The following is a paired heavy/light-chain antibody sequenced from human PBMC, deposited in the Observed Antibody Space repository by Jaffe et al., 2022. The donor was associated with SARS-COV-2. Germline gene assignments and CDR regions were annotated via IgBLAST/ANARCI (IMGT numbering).Heavy chain of an antibody. CDR2: ISDSGDGT. J-gene: IGHJ4*02. Sequence: EVQVLESGGGLVQPGGSLRLACEASGLSLGNFAMSWVRLAPGKGLEWVSSISDSGDGTYYAHSVKGRFTISRDNSRNTVYLQMNSLRVEDTATYYCAKLVFVDSTMDTDYWGQGTLVTVSS. D-gene: IGHD5-18*01. CDR1: GLSLGNFA. V-gene: IGHV3-23*01. CDR3: AKLVFVDSTMDTDY.
Light chain of an antibody. Sequence: QSVLTQPPSASGTPGQRVTIFCSGSNSNVGTNYVYWYQRFPGTAPRLLIYRNSHRPSGVPDRFSGSKSDTSASLAISGLRSEDEAEYYCAAWDDSLRGWAFGGGTSLTVL. CDR2: RNS. J-gene: IGLJ3*02. CDR3: AAWDDSLRGWA. CDR1: NSNVGTNY. V-gene: IGLV1-47*01.